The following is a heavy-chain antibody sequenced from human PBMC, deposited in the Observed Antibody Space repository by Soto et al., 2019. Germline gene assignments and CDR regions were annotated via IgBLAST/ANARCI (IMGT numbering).Heavy chain of an antibody. CDR1: GGSISSSSYY. D-gene: IGHD3-22*01. Sequence: KPSETLSLTCTVSGGSISSSSYYWGWIRQPPGKGLEWIGSIYYSGSTYYNPSLKSRVTISVDTSKNQFSLKLSSVTAADTAVYYCASEAGYDSSGYYPNYGMDVWGQGTTVTVSS. V-gene: IGHV4-39*01. J-gene: IGHJ6*02. CDR2: IYYSGST. CDR3: ASEAGYDSSGYYPNYGMDV.